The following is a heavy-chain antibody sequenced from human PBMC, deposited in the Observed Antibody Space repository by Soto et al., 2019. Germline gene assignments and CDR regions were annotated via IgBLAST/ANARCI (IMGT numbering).Heavy chain of an antibody. J-gene: IGHJ4*02. CDR2: ISNDGSNK. CDR3: ARSLTPRAGYFDY. CDR1: GFTFTNYA. V-gene: IGHV3-30-3*01. Sequence: QVQLVESGGGVVQPGRSLRLSCTASGFTFTNYAMHWVRQAPGKGLEWVAVISNDGSNKDDADSVKGRFTISRDNSKNTLYLQMNSLRAEDTADYYCARSLTPRAGYFDYWGQGTLVTVSS.